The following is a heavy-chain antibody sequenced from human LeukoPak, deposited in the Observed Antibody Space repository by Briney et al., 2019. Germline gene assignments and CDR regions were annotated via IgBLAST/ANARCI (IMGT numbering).Heavy chain of an antibody. V-gene: IGHV4-30-4*01. J-gene: IGHJ4*02. CDR2: IHYSGNT. D-gene: IGHD4-23*01. Sequence: SETLSLTCAVSGGSSRSGDYFWSWIRQPPGKGLEWIGHIHYSGNTYYNPSLKSRVSTSVDTSENQFSLELSSVTAADTAVYYCARENNDYGGKKAFDYWGQGTLVTVSS. CDR3: ARENNDYGGKKAFDY. CDR1: GGSSRSGDYF.